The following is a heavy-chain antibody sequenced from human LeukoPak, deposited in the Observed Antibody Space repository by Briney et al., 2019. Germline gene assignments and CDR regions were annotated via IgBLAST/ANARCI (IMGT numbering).Heavy chain of an antibody. J-gene: IGHJ4*02. D-gene: IGHD6-13*01. CDR3: ARLGGGYSSL. CDR2: IYYSGST. V-gene: IGHV4-39*01. CDR1: GGSISSSSYY. Sequence: SETLSLTCTVSGGSISSSSYYWGWIRQPPGKGLEWIGSIYYSGSTYYNPSLKSRVTISVDTSKNQFSLKLSSVTAADTAVYYCARLGGGYSSLWGQGTLVTVSS.